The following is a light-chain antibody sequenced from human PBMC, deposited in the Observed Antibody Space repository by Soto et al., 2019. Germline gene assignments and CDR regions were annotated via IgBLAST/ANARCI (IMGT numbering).Light chain of an antibody. J-gene: IGKJ4*01. CDR1: QGISSY. CDR3: QEVYVYPST. V-gene: IGKV1-9*01. CDR2: AAS. Sequence: IQLPHSPSSLSASVGDRVTITCRASQGISSYFGCDQQKPGKATKLLIYAASTLQSGVPSRFSGGGSGTDFTLTISSLQAEDFASYYRQEVYVYPSTFGGGTKVDI.